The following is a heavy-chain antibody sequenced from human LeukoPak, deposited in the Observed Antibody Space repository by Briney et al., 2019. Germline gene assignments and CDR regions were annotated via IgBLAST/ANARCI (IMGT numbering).Heavy chain of an antibody. CDR3: ASGRTTVTKIDY. Sequence: PSETLSLTCTVSGGSISSGGYYWSWIRQHPGKGLEWIGYIYYSGSTYYNPSLKSRVTISVDTSKNQFSRKLSSVTAADTAVYYCASGRTTVTKIDYWGQGTLVTVSS. V-gene: IGHV4-31*03. CDR2: IYYSGST. D-gene: IGHD4-17*01. CDR1: GGSISSGGYY. J-gene: IGHJ4*02.